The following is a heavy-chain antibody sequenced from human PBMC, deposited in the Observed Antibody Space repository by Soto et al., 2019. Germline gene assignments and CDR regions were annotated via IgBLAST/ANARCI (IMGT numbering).Heavy chain of an antibody. CDR3: AKEHGGGTSTIPSFFDY. Sequence: GGSLRLSRAASGVTLSDYALSWVRQAPGKGLEWVSGISGSGRSTHYADSVRGRFTISRDNSKNTLSLQMNSLRADDTAVYYCAKEHGGGTSTIPSFFDYWGRGT. J-gene: IGHJ4*02. CDR2: ISGSGRST. CDR1: GVTLSDYA. D-gene: IGHD5-12*01. V-gene: IGHV3-23*01.